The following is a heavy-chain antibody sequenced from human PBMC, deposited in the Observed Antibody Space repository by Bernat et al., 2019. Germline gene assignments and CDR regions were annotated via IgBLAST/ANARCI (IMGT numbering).Heavy chain of an antibody. D-gene: IGHD6-13*01. V-gene: IGHV3-9*01. CDR1: GFTFDDYA. CDR2: ISWNSVTI. CDR3: SKAVAAAVSDAFDI. J-gene: IGHJ3*02. Sequence: EVQLVESGGGLVQPGRSLRLSCAASGFTFDDYAMYWVRQVPGKGLEWVSGISWNSVTITYADSVNGRFTISRDNAKNSLYLQMNSLRAEDTAFYYCSKAVAAAVSDAFDIWGQRTMVAVSS.